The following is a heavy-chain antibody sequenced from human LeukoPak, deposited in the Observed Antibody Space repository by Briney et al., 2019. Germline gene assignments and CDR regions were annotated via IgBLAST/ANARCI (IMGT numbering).Heavy chain of an antibody. Sequence: ASVKVSCKASGYTFTGYYMHWVRQAPGQGLEWMGWINPNSGGTNYAQKLQGRVTMTTDTSTSTAYMELRSLRSDDTAVYYCARDLASAYDSSGVAFDIWGQGTMVTVSS. V-gene: IGHV1-2*02. J-gene: IGHJ3*02. CDR1: GYTFTGYY. CDR2: INPNSGGT. CDR3: ARDLASAYDSSGVAFDI. D-gene: IGHD3-22*01.